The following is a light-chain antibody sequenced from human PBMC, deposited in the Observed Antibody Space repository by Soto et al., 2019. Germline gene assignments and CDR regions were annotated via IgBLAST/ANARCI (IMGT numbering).Light chain of an antibody. CDR3: QQGPNWPLT. V-gene: IGKV3-15*01. CDR1: QSISTE. J-gene: IGKJ2*01. CDR2: SAS. Sequence: EIAMTQSPATLSVSPVERATLSCRASQSISTELAWYQQIPGQPPRLLIYSASTRATGVPARFTGSGSGSEFTLTISGLQSEDFAIYYCQQGPNWPLTFGQGTRLEI.